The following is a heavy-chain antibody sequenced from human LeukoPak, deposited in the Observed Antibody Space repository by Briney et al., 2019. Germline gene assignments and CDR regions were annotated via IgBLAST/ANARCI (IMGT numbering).Heavy chain of an antibody. D-gene: IGHD2-2*01. CDR1: GYTFSKFG. V-gene: IGHV1-18*01. J-gene: IGHJ4*02. CDR3: ARDGTSTDDY. CDR2: ISGNNDNP. Sequence: AALKVSCEASGYTFSKFGINWVRHTPGQGLEWIAWISGNNDNPNYGQKFQGRFTVTTDSSTSTAYMELRNLRSDDTAVYYCARDGTSTDDYWGQGTLVTVSS.